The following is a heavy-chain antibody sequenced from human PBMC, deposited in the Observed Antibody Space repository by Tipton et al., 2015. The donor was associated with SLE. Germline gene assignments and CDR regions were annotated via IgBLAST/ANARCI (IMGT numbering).Heavy chain of an antibody. Sequence: QLVQSGPEVKKPGSSVKVSCKASGGTFTIYAITWVRQAPGQGLEWMGGIIPIFGTSNYAQKFQGRVTITADKSTRTAYMELSSLRSEDSAVYYCARGRSSSTDPDAFDIWGQGTMVTVSS. D-gene: IGHD6-6*01. CDR2: IIPIFGTS. CDR3: ARGRSSSTDPDAFDI. J-gene: IGHJ3*02. V-gene: IGHV1-69*06. CDR1: GGTFTIYA.